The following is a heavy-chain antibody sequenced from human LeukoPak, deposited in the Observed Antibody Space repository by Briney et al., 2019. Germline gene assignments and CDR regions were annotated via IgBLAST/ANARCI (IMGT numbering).Heavy chain of an antibody. J-gene: IGHJ6*03. Sequence: GGSLRLSCAASGFTFSSYWMSWVRQAPGKGLEWVANIKQDGSEKYYVDSVKGRFTIPRDNAKNSLYLQMNSLGAEDTAVYYCARRRVAVAGWNYYYYMDVWGKGTTVTVSS. CDR1: GFTFSSYW. CDR2: IKQDGSEK. CDR3: ARRRVAVAGWNYYYYMDV. D-gene: IGHD6-19*01. V-gene: IGHV3-7*01.